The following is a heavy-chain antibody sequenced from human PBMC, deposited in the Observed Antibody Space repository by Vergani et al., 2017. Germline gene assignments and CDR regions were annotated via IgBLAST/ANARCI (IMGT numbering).Heavy chain of an antibody. Sequence: QVQLQQWGAGLLKPSETLSLTCAVYGGSFSGYYWSWIRQPPGKGLEWIGEINHSGSTNYNPSLKSRVTISVDTSKNQFSLKLSSVTAADTAVYYCARGRGWNYRYFDLGGRGTLVTVSS. J-gene: IGHJ2*01. CDR3: ARGRGWNYRYFDL. CDR2: INHSGST. D-gene: IGHD6-19*01. CDR1: GGSFSGYY. V-gene: IGHV4-34*01.